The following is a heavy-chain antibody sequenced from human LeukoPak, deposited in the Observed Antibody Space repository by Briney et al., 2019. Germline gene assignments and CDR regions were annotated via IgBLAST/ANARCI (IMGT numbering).Heavy chain of an antibody. CDR3: ARAYGGNNYYYYGMDV. D-gene: IGHD4-23*01. CDR1: GYTLTELS. J-gene: IGHJ6*02. Sequence: ASVKVSCKVSGYTLTELSMHWVRQAPGKGLEWMGGFDPEDGETIYAQKFQGRVTMTRDTSISTAYMELSRLRSDDTAVYYCARAYGGNNYYYYGMDVWGQGTTVTVSS. CDR2: FDPEDGET. V-gene: IGHV1-24*01.